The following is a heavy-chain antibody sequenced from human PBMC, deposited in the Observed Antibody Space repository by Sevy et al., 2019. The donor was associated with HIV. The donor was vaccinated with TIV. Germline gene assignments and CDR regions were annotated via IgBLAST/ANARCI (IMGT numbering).Heavy chain of an antibody. CDR3: AGPTLTYSSGWSYHDH. V-gene: IGHV4-39*01. D-gene: IGHD6-19*01. CDR2: IRYTGST. Sequence: SETLSLTCTVSGASISSSGYYWGWIRQPPGKGLEWIASIRYTGSTYYNPSLRSRVTISADASKNQFSLWLNSVTATDTALYYCAGPTLTYSSGWSYHDHWGQGTVVTVSS. J-gene: IGHJ4*02. CDR1: GASISSSGYY.